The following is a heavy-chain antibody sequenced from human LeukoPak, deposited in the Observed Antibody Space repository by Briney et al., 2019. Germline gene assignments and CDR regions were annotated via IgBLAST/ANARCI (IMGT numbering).Heavy chain of an antibody. CDR1: GFTFSSYA. CDR3: ARDRAWNYFDY. D-gene: IGHD3-3*01. Sequence: GRSLRLSCAASGFTFSSYAMHWVRQAPGKGLEWVAVISYDGSNKYCADSVEGRFTISRDNSKNTLYLQMDSLRAEDTAVYYCARDRAWNYFDYWGQGTLVTVSS. CDR2: ISYDGSNK. V-gene: IGHV3-30-3*01. J-gene: IGHJ4*02.